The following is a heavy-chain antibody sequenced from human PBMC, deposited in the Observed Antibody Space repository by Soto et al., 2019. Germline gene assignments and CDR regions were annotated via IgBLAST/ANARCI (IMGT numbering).Heavy chain of an antibody. CDR1: GYSFTRYG. D-gene: IGHD3-16*01. CDR2: ISGYNANT. CDR3: ARMGDVPYYDYGLDV. Sequence: QVQLVQSGAEVKKPGASVKVSCKASGYSFTRYGISWVRQAPGQGLEWMGWISGYNANTNYPENLQGRVTMTTDTSTSTAYMEVRNLISDDTAVYYCARMGDVPYYDYGLDVWGQGTTVTVS. V-gene: IGHV1-18*01. J-gene: IGHJ6*02.